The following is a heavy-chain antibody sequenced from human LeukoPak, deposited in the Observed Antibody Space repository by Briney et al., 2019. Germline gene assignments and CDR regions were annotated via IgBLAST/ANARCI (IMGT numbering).Heavy chain of an antibody. J-gene: IGHJ1*01. CDR1: GGSISNYY. D-gene: IGHD6-13*01. CDR3: ARHGGYSSPYLH. Sequence: PSETLSLTCTVSGGSISNYYWSWFRQPPGKGLECIGYIYYSGSTNYNPSLKSRVTISVDTSKNQFSLKLSAVTATDTAVYYCARHGGYSSPYLHWGQGTLVTVSS. CDR2: IYYSGST. V-gene: IGHV4-59*08.